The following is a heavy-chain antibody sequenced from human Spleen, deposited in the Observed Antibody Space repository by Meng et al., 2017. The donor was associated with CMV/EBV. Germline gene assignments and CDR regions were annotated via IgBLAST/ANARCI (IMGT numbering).Heavy chain of an antibody. CDR3: ARGESTRYFDWLFGDY. CDR2: ITGSGTGT. Sequence: LSLTCAASGFTFSSYAMSWVRQAPGKGLEWISGITGSGTGTYYADSVKGRFTISRDHSKNTLYLQMNSLRAEDTAVYYCARGESTRYFDWLFGDYWGQGTLVTVSS. CDR1: GFTFSSYA. V-gene: IGHV3-23*01. J-gene: IGHJ4*02. D-gene: IGHD3-9*01.